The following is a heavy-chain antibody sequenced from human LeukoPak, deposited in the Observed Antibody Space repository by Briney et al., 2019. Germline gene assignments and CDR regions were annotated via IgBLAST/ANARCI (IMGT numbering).Heavy chain of an antibody. CDR1: GYTFTGYY. D-gene: IGHD3-3*01. CDR3: ARVGGGATYYDFWSGPNWFDP. CDR2: INPNSGGT. V-gene: IGHV1-2*02. J-gene: IGHJ5*02. Sequence: ASVKVSCKASGYTFTGYYIHWVRQAPGQGLEGLGWINPNSGGTNYAQKFQGRVTMTRDTSISTAYMELSRLRSDDTAVYYCARVGGGATYYDFWSGPNWFDPWGQGTLVTVSS.